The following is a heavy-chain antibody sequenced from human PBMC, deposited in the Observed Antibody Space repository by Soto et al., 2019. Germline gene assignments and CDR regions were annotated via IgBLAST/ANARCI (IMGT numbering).Heavy chain of an antibody. J-gene: IGHJ4*02. Sequence: EVQLVESGGGLVKPGGSLRLSCAASGFTFSSYSMNWVRQAPGKGLEWVSSISSSSSYIYYADSVKGRFTISRDNAKNSRYLQMNSLRAEDTAVYYCARSPSMVRVDYWGQGTLLTVST. CDR2: ISSSSSYI. CDR3: ARSPSMVRVDY. D-gene: IGHD3-10*01. CDR1: GFTFSSYS. V-gene: IGHV3-21*01.